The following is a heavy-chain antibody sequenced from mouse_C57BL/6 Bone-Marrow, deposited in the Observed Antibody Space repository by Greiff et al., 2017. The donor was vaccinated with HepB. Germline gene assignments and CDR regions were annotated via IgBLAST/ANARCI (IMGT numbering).Heavy chain of an antibody. J-gene: IGHJ3*01. CDR1: GYTFTSYT. V-gene: IGHV1-4*01. CDR3: APLYDYALAY. CDR2: INPSSGYT. D-gene: IGHD2-4*01. Sequence: VQLQQSGAELARPGASLKMSCKASGYTFTSYTMHWVKQRPGQGLEWIGYINPSSGYTKYNQKFKDKATLTADKSSSTAYMQLSSLTSEDSAVYYCAPLYDYALAYWGQGTLATVSA.